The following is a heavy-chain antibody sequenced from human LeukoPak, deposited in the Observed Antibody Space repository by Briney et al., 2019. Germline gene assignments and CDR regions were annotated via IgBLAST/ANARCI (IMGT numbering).Heavy chain of an antibody. CDR3: ARGPYSYDSSGCFDY. V-gene: IGHV4-38-2*02. CDR2: ISSSGST. D-gene: IGHD3-22*01. Sequence: SETLSLTCSVSGYSISSAYYWGWIRQPAGKGLEWVGRISSSGSTNYNPSLKSRVTISVDTSKNQFSLRLNSVTATDTAMYYCARGPYSYDSSGCFDYWGQGALVTVSS. CDR1: GYSISSAYY. J-gene: IGHJ4*02.